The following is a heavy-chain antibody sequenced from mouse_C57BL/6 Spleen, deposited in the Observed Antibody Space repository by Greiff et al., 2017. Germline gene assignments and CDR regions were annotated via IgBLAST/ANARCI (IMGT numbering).Heavy chain of an antibody. D-gene: IGHD3-2*02. Sequence: EESGPGLVKPSQSLSLTCSVTGYSITSGYYWNWIRQFPGNKLEWMGYISYDGSNNYNPSLKNRISITRDTSNNQFFLKLNSVTTEDTATYYCASSRTAQATYPYWGQGTLVTVSA. V-gene: IGHV3-6*01. CDR2: ISYDGSN. J-gene: IGHJ3*01. CDR3: ASSRTAQATYPY. CDR1: GYSITSGYY.